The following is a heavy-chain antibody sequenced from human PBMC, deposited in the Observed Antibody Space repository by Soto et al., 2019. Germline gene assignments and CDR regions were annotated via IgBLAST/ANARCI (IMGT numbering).Heavy chain of an antibody. CDR2: IYYSGST. CDR1: GGSISSGGYY. Sequence: SETLSLTCTVSGGSISSGGYYWSWIRQHPGKGLEWIGYIYYSGSTYYNPSLKSRVTISVDTPKNQFSLKLSSVTAADTAVYYCASRTTSSSWPTNYWGQGTLVTSPQ. J-gene: IGHJ4*02. D-gene: IGHD6-13*01. V-gene: IGHV4-31*03. CDR3: ASRTTSSSWPTNY.